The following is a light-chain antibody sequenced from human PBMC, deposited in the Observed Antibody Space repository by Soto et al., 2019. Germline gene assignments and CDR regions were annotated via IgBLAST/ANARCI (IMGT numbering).Light chain of an antibody. V-gene: IGKV1-5*03. CDR3: QQYSTYPYT. J-gene: IGKJ2*01. Sequence: DIQMTQSPSTLSAYVGDRVTITCRASQDIDTWLAWYQQKPGKAPKLLIHRASSLQSGVPSRFSGSGSGTELTLTISILQPDDFATYYCQQYSTYPYTFGQGTKLEIK. CDR1: QDIDTW. CDR2: RAS.